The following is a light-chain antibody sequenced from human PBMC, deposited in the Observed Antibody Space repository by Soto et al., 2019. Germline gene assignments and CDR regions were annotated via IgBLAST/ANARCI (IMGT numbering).Light chain of an antibody. CDR1: SSDVGGYNF. V-gene: IGLV2-14*01. CDR2: EVS. J-gene: IGLJ2*01. Sequence: QSALTQPASVSGSPGQSITISCTGTSSDVGGYNFVSWYQQHPGKAPKLMIYEVSNRPSGVSDRFSGFKSGNTASLTISGLQAEDEADYYCSSYTSRSTLGVFGGGTKLTVL. CDR3: SSYTSRSTLGV.